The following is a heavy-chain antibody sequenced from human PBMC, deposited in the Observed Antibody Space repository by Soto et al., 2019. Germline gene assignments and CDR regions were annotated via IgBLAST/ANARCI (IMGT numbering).Heavy chain of an antibody. CDR1: GYSFTSYD. D-gene: IGHD2-15*01. CDR3: ASGPDIVVVVAAFRYNWFDP. CDR2: MNPNSGNT. J-gene: IGHJ5*02. V-gene: IGHV1-8*01. Sequence: ASVKVSCRASGYSFTSYDINWARQATGQGLEWMGWMNPNSGNTGYAQKFQGRVTMTRNTSISTAYMELSSLRSEDTAVYYCASGPDIVVVVAAFRYNWFDPWGQGTLVTVSS.